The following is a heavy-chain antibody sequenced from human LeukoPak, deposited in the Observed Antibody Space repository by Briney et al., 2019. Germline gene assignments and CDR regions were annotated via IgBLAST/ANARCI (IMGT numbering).Heavy chain of an antibody. D-gene: IGHD3-10*01. CDR2: IYSGGST. V-gene: IGHV3-66*01. J-gene: IGHJ4*02. CDR3: ARIPREYGSGSRPLRY. Sequence: GGSLRLSCAASGFTVSSNYMSWVRQAPGKGLEWVSVIYSGGSTYYADSVKGRFTISRDNSKNTLYLQMNSLRAEDTAVYYCARIPREYGSGSRPLRYWGQGTLVTVSS. CDR1: GFTVSSNY.